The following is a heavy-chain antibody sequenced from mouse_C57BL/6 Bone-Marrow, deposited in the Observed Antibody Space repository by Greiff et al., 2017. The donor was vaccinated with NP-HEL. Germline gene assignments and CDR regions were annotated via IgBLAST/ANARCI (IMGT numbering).Heavy chain of an antibody. J-gene: IGHJ3*01. Sequence: EVQLQQSGPELVKPGASVKISCKASGYSFTGYYMHWVKQSSEKSLEWIGEINPSTGGTSYNQKFKGKATLTVDKSSSTAYMQLKSLTSEDSAVYYCAREGYYGSSPWFAYWGQGTLVTVSA. V-gene: IGHV1-43*01. CDR1: GYSFTGYY. D-gene: IGHD1-1*01. CDR3: AREGYYGSSPWFAY. CDR2: INPSTGGT.